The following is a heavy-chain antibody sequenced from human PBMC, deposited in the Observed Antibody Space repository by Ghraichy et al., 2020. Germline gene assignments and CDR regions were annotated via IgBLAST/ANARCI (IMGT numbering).Heavy chain of an antibody. D-gene: IGHD1-1*01. CDR2: ITGSGGRT. CDR3: AKDASTTGTACRFES. Sequence: GGSLRLSCAASGFTFSNYAMNWVRQAPGKGLEWVSTITGSGGRTYYEDSVKGRFTISRDNSKNTLHLQMNSLRAEDTAVYYCAKDASTTGTACRFESWGQGTLVTVAS. CDR1: GFTFSNYA. V-gene: IGHV3-23*01. J-gene: IGHJ4*02.